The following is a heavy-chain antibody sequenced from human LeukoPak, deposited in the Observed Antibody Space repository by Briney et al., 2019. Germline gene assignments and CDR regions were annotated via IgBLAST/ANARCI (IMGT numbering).Heavy chain of an antibody. CDR2: IYYSGST. CDR1: GGSISTYY. D-gene: IGHD6-13*01. V-gene: IGHV4-59*01. Sequence: SETLSLTCAVSGGSISTYYWSWLRQPPGKGLEWIGYIYYSGSTNYNPSLKGRVTISVDTSKNQFSLKLSSVTAADTAVYYCARDGGNSWYHYWGQGTLVTVSS. J-gene: IGHJ4*02. CDR3: ARDGGNSWYHY.